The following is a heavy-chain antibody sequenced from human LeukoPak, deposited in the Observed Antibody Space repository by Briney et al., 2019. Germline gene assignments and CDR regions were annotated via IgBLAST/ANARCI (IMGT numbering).Heavy chain of an antibody. J-gene: IGHJ4*02. Sequence: SETLSLTCTVSGGSVSSGSYYWSWIRQPPGKGLEWIGYIYYSGSTNYNPSLKSRVTISVDTSKNQFSLKLSSVTAADTAVYYCARGSITMVRGVIDYWGQGTLVTVSS. CDR2: IYYSGST. CDR3: ARGSITMVRGVIDY. D-gene: IGHD3-10*01. V-gene: IGHV4-61*01. CDR1: GGSVSSGSYY.